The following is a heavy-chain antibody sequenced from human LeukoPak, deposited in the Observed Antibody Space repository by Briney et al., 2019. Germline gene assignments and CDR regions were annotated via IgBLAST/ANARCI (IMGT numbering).Heavy chain of an antibody. CDR3: ARVVGQWLVRFDY. Sequence: SETLSLTCAVYGGSFSGYYWSWIRQPPGKGLEWIGEINHSGSTNYNPSLKSRVPISVDTSKNQFSLKLSSVTAADTAVYYCARVVGQWLVRFDYWGQGALVTVSS. D-gene: IGHD6-19*01. CDR2: INHSGST. V-gene: IGHV4-34*01. J-gene: IGHJ4*02. CDR1: GGSFSGYY.